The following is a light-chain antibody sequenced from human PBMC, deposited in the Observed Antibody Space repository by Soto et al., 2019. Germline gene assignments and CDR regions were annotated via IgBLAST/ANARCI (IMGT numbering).Light chain of an antibody. CDR3: QQRASRPLT. CDR2: DAS. J-gene: IGKJ4*01. CDR1: ESVSSY. V-gene: IGKV3-11*01. Sequence: EIVLTQSPATLSLSPGERATLSCRASESVSSYVGWYQQKPGQAPRLLIYDASNRATGIPARFSGSGSGTDCHLTISSLEPEDFALYYCQQRASRPLTFGGGTNVEIK.